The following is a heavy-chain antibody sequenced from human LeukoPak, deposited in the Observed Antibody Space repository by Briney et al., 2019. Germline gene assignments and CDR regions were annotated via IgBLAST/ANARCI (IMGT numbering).Heavy chain of an antibody. Sequence: GGSLRLSCAASGFTFSSYGMNWVRQAPGKGLEWVSYISSSTSTIYYADSVKGRFAISRDNAKNSLYLHMNSLRAEDSAVYYCARDMRGYSYGMAPFDCWGQGTLVTVSS. V-gene: IGHV3-48*04. CDR2: ISSSTSTI. J-gene: IGHJ4*02. CDR1: GFTFSSYG. D-gene: IGHD5-18*01. CDR3: ARDMRGYSYGMAPFDC.